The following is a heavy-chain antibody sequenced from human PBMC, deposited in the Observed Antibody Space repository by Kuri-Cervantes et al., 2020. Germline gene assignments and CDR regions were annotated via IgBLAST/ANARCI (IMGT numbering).Heavy chain of an antibody. V-gene: IGHV4-59*01. J-gene: IGHJ3*02. CDR3: ARWVYYDFWSGPSYDAFDI. D-gene: IGHD3-3*01. CDR2: IYYSGST. Sequence: SETLSLTCTVSGGSISSYYWSWIRQPPGKGLEWIGYIYYSGSTNYNPSLKSRVTISVDTSKNQFSLKLSFVTAADTAVYYCARWVYYDFWSGPSYDAFDIWGQGTMVTVSS. CDR1: GGSISSYY.